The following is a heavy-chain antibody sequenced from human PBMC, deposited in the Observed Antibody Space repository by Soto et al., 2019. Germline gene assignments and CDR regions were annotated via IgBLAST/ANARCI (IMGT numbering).Heavy chain of an antibody. D-gene: IGHD6-13*01. CDR3: ARDFPHSSSWYKGWFDP. CDR2: IYYSGST. Sequence: QVQLQESGPGLVKPSQTLSLTCTVSGGSISSGDYYWSWIRQPPGKGLEWIGYIYYSGSTYYNPSLKSRVTISVDTSKIQFSLKLSSVTAADTAVYYCARDFPHSSSWYKGWFDPWGQGTLVTVSS. CDR1: GGSISSGDYY. J-gene: IGHJ5*02. V-gene: IGHV4-30-4*01.